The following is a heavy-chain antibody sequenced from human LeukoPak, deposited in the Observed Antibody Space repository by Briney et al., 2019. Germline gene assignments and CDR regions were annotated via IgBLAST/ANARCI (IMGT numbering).Heavy chain of an antibody. J-gene: IGHJ5*02. V-gene: IGHV4-38-2*02. CDR2: IFHSGTT. D-gene: IGHD3-10*01. Sequence: SETLSLTCTVSGYYISDGFYWDWIRQTPGKGLEWIGSIFHSGTTYYNPSLKSRVTISVDTSKNQFSLKLSSVTAADTAVYYCARDIGVLWFGVPGWFDPWGQGTLVTVSS. CDR3: ARDIGVLWFGVPGWFDP. CDR1: GYYISDGFY.